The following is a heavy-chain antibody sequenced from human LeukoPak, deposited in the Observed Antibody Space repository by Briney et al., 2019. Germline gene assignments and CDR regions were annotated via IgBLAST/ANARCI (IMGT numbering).Heavy chain of an antibody. D-gene: IGHD3-22*01. Sequence: ASVKVSCKASGYTFTGYYMHWVRQAPGQGLEWMGWINPKSGGTNYAQKFQGRVTMTRDTSISTAYMELSRLTSDDTAVYYCVPSNDYYYYFDYWGQGTLVTVSS. CDR2: INPKSGGT. CDR1: GYTFTGYY. V-gene: IGHV1-2*02. J-gene: IGHJ4*02. CDR3: VPSNDYYYYFDY.